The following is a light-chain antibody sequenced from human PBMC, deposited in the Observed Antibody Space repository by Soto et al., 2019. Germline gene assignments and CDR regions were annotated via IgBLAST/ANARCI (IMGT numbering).Light chain of an antibody. V-gene: IGKV1-39*01. CDR2: AAS. Sequence: GDRVTITCRASQSISSYLNWYQQKPGKAPKLLIYAASSLQSGVPSRFSGSGSGTDFTLTISSLQPDDLASYHCQQYNSYPRTFGQGTKVDIK. CDR1: QSISSY. CDR3: QQYNSYPRT. J-gene: IGKJ1*01.